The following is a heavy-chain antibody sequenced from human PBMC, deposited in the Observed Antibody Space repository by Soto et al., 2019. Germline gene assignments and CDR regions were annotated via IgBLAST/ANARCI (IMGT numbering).Heavy chain of an antibody. D-gene: IGHD1-26*01. V-gene: IGHV1-2*02. J-gene: IGHJ4*02. CDR1: GYTFTVYY. Sequence: QVQLVQSGAEVKKPGASVNVSCKASGYTFTVYYMHWVRQAPGQGLEWMGGINPKSGGTMYPQKLPGRVPPTWATSISTAYMALTRLRSADTAVYYCARDLAKGGGSAGFDYWGQGTLVTVSS. CDR3: ARDLAKGGGSAGFDY. CDR2: INPKSGGT.